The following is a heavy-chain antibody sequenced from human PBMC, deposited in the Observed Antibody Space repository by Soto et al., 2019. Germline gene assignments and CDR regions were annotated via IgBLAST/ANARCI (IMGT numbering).Heavy chain of an antibody. CDR2: IWYDGSNK. J-gene: IGHJ4*02. CDR1: GFTFCSYG. CDR3: ARGQFDDSSGGFDY. V-gene: IGHV3-33*01. D-gene: IGHD3-22*01. Sequence: PGGSLRIACAASGFTFCSYGMAWVRQAPGKGLEWVAVIWYDGSNKYYADSVKGRFTISRDNSKNTLYLQMNSLRAEDTAVYYCARGQFDDSSGGFDYWGQGTLVTVSS.